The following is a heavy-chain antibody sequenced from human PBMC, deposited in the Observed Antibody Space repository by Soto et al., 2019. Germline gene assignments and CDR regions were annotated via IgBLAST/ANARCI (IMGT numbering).Heavy chain of an antibody. V-gene: IGHV2-5*02. CDR3: THRQRGYSYGYYFDY. J-gene: IGHJ4*02. Sequence: SGPTLVNPTQTLTLTCTFSGFSLSTSGVNVDWIRQPPGKALEWLALIYWDDAKRYSPSLKNRLTVTKDTSKNQVVLTMTNMDPVDTATYYCTHRQRGYSYGYYFDYWGQGTLVIVSS. CDR1: GFSLSTSGVN. CDR2: IYWDDAK. D-gene: IGHD5-18*01.